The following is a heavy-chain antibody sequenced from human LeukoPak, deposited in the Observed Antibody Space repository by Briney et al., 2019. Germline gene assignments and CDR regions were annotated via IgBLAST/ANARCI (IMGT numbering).Heavy chain of an antibody. J-gene: IGHJ4*02. CDR2: IYYSGST. Sequence: PSETLSLTCTVSGGSISSYYWSWIRQPPGKGLEWIGYIYYSGSTNYNPSLKSRVTISVDTSKNQFSLKLRSVTAADTAAYYCARDDSSGYLPSDYWGQGTLVTVSS. CDR1: GGSISSYY. D-gene: IGHD3-22*01. V-gene: IGHV4-59*01. CDR3: ARDDSSGYLPSDY.